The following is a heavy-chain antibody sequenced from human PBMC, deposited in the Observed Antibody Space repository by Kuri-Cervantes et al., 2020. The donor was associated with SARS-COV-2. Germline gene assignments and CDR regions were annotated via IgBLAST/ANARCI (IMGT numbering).Heavy chain of an antibody. J-gene: IGHJ4*02. Sequence: SETLSLTCTVSGYSISSGYYWGWIRQPPGKGLEWIGSIYHSGSTYYNPSLKSRVTISVDTSKNQFSLKLSSVTAADTAVYYCAGVWTRSGYFDYWGQGTLVTVSS. V-gene: IGHV4-38-2*02. D-gene: IGHD3-3*01. CDR2: IYHSGST. CDR1: GYSISSGYY. CDR3: AGVWTRSGYFDY.